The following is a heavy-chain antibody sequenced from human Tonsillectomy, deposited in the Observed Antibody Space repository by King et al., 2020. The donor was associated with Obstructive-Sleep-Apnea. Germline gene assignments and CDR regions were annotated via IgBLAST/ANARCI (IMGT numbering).Heavy chain of an antibody. J-gene: IGHJ3*01. CDR1: GFTLSTYR. Sequence: VQLVESGGGLVLPGGSLRLSCAASGFTLSTYRMNWVRQAPGKGLEWVSYISGLSSSIFYAGSVKGRFTISRDNAKNSLHLLMNNLRVEDTAAYYCARDHGDDILTGYRIPDAFDLWGQGTRVTVSS. CDR3: ARDHGDDILTGYRIPDAFDL. CDR2: ISGLSSSI. V-gene: IGHV3-48*04. D-gene: IGHD3-9*01.